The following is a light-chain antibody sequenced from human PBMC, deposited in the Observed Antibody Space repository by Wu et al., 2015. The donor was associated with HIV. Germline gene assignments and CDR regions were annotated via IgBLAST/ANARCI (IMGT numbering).Light chain of an antibody. CDR3: QQRRNWPSIT. CDR2: DAS. J-gene: IGKJ5*01. Sequence: EIVLTQSPATLSLSPGERATLSCRASQSISSYLAWYQQKPGQAPRLLIYDASNRATGIPARFSGSGSGTDFTLTINTLEPEDSAIYSCQQRRNWPSITFGQGTRLEIQ. V-gene: IGKV3-11*01. CDR1: QSISSY.